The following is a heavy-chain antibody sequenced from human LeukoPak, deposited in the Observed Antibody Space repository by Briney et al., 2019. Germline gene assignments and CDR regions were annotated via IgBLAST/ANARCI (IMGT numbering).Heavy chain of an antibody. CDR2: ISAYSGNT. CDR1: GYTCTSYG. CDR3: ARGADTGSYGSLVYFDY. Sequence: ASVKVSCKASGYTCTSYGISWVRQAPGQGLEWMGLISAYSGNTNFAQKLQGRVTMTTDTSTSTAYMELRSLRSDDTAVYFCARGADTGSYGSLVYFDYWGQGTLVTVSS. V-gene: IGHV1-18*01. J-gene: IGHJ4*02. D-gene: IGHD3-16*01.